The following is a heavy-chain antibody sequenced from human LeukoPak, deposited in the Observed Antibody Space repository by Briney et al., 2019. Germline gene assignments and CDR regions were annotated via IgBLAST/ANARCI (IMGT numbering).Heavy chain of an antibody. D-gene: IGHD3-22*01. CDR2: MNPNSGNT. CDR1: GYTFTSYG. V-gene: IGHV1-8*01. J-gene: IGHJ4*02. CDR3: ARAMSDSSGTTRDY. Sequence: EASVKVSCKASGYTFTSYGINWVRQATGQGLEWKGWMNPNSGNTGYAQKFQGRVTMTRNTSISTAYMELSSLRSEDTAVYYCARAMSDSSGTTRDYWGQGTLVTVSS.